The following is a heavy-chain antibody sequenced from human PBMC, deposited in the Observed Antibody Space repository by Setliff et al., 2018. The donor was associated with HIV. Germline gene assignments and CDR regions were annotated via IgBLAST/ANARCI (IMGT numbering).Heavy chain of an antibody. Sequence: PSETLSLTCTVYGGSFSGYYWNWVRQPPGKGLEWIGEINHNENSNCSSSLKSRVTISVDTSKNQFSLKLSSVTAADTAVYYCARAFANSGAYRGYWYFDLWGRGTLVTVSS. J-gene: IGHJ2*01. V-gene: IGHV4-34*01. CDR2: INHNENS. CDR1: GGSFSGYY. D-gene: IGHD1-26*01. CDR3: ARAFANSGAYRGYWYFDL.